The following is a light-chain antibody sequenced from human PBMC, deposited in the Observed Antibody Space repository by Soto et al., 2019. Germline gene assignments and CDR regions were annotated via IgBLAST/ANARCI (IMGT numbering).Light chain of an antibody. CDR1: QGISSY. V-gene: IGKV1-9*01. Sequence: IQLTQSPSSLSASVGDRVTITCRASQGISSYLAWYQQKPGKAPKLLIYGASTLEGGVPFRFSGSGSGTDFTLTISSLQPEDFATYYCQQLNTYPITFGHWTRLEIK. CDR2: GAS. CDR3: QQLNTYPIT. J-gene: IGKJ5*01.